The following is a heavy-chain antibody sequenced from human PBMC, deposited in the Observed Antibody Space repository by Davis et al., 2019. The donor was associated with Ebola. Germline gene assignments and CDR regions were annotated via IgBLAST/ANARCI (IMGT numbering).Heavy chain of an antibody. J-gene: IGHJ6*02. CDR3: ARGRFPNYGMDV. CDR1: GFTFSSYE. Sequence: GGSLRLSCAASGFTFSSYEMNWVRQAPGKGLEWVSYISSSGSTIYYADSVKGRFTISRDNSKNTLYLQMNSLRAEDTAVYYCARGRFPNYGMDVWGQGTTVTVSS. CDR2: ISSSGSTI. V-gene: IGHV3-48*03.